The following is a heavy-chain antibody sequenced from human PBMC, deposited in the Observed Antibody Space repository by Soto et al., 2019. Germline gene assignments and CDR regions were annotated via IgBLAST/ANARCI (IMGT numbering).Heavy chain of an antibody. V-gene: IGHV3-66*01. CDR2: IYSGGAT. CDR3: ARDGTYNWV. CDR1: GFTVSNNY. J-gene: IGHJ4*02. Sequence: EVHLVESGGGWVQPGGSLRLSCAASGFTVSNNYMRWVRQAPGKGLEWVSLIYSGGATYYADSVKGRFTISRDNSKNTLYLQMTRLRAEDKAVYYCARDGTYNWVGGQGILVTVSS. D-gene: IGHD1-1*01.